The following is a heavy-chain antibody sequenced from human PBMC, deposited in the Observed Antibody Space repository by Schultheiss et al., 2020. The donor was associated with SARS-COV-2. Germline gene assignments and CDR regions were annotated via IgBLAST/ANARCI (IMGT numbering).Heavy chain of an antibody. Sequence: SETLSLTCAVSGGSISSSNWWSWVRQPPGKGLEWIGEIYHSGSTNYNPSLKSRVTISVDTSKTQFSLKLSSVTAADTAVYYCARQEQQLVLGRFDPWGQGTLVTVSS. D-gene: IGHD6-13*01. CDR2: IYHSGST. CDR1: GGSISSSNW. CDR3: ARQEQQLVLGRFDP. J-gene: IGHJ5*02. V-gene: IGHV4-4*02.